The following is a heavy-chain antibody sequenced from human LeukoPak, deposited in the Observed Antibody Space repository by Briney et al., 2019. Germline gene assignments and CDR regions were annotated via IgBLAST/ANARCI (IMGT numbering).Heavy chain of an antibody. CDR2: IWYDGSNK. CDR1: GFTFSGYG. V-gene: IGHV3-33*06. CDR3: AKDLRAVGLPFAY. D-gene: IGHD6-19*01. J-gene: IGHJ4*02. Sequence: GGSLRLSCAASGFTFSGYGMHWVRQAPGKGLEWVAVIWYDGSNKYYADSVKGRFTIARDNSKTTLYLQMTTLRAEDTAVYYCAKDLRAVGLPFAYWGQGTRVTGPS.